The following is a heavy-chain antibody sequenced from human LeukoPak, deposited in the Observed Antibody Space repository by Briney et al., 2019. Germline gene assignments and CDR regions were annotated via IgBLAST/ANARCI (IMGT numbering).Heavy chain of an antibody. J-gene: IGHJ5*02. V-gene: IGHV1-2*02. CDR3: ARGWDSSTLDRYNWFDT. CDR2: INPNSGGT. Sequence: ASVKVSCKASGYTFTGYYMHWVRQAPGQGLEWMGWINPNSGGTNYAQKFQGRVTITTDTSTNTAYMELRSLTSDDTAVYYCARGWDSSTLDRYNWFDTWGQGTLVTVSS. D-gene: IGHD3-22*01. CDR1: GYTFTGYY.